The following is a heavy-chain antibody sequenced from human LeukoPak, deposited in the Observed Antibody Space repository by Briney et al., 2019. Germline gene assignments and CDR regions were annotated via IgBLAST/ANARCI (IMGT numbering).Heavy chain of an antibody. CDR1: GFTFSGFA. CDR3: ARSYSLHAFDI. J-gene: IGHJ3*02. Sequence: GGSLRLSCAASGFTFSGFAMSWVRQAPGKGLEWVAVISYDGSNKYYADSVKGRFTISRDNSKNTLYLQMNSLRAEDTAVYYCARSYSLHAFDIWGQGTMVTVSS. V-gene: IGHV3-30-3*01. CDR2: ISYDGSNK. D-gene: IGHD2-21*01.